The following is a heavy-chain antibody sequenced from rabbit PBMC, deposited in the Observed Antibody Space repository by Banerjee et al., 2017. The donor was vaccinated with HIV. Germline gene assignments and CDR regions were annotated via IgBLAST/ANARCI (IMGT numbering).Heavy chain of an antibody. J-gene: IGHJ4*01. CDR3: TRAYDSGWGGYFNL. CDR1: GFDFTSYS. CDR2: INTSSGNT. Sequence: QEQLVESGGDLVQPEGSLTLTCKASGFDFTSYSIGWVRQAPGKGLEWIGCINTSSGNTVYASWVNGRFTVSLDNARNTVFLQMTSLTPADTATYFCTRAYDSGWGGYFNLWGPGTLVTVS. D-gene: IGHD4-1*01. V-gene: IGHV1S47*01.